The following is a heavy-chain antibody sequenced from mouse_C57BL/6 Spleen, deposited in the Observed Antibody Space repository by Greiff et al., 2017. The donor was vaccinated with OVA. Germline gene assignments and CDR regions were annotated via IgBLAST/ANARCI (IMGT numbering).Heavy chain of an antibody. CDR2: IDPSDSET. J-gene: IGHJ4*01. V-gene: IGHV1-52*01. D-gene: IGHD2-4*01. CDR3: ARYDSYYYAMDY. CDR1: GYTFTSYW. Sequence: VQLQQPGAELVRPGSSVKLSCKASGYTFTSYWMHWVKQRPIQGLEWIGNIDPSDSETHYNQKFKDKATLTVDKSSSTAYMQLSSLTSEDSAVYYCARYDSYYYAMDYWGQGTSVTVSS.